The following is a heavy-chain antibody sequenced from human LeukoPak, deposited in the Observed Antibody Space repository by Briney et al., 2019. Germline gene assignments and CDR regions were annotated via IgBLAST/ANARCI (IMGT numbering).Heavy chain of an antibody. D-gene: IGHD3-22*01. CDR3: ARQQYYYDSSGYRAPGRWYFDL. CDR2: ISLRVLT. Sequence: PSETLSLTCGVSGGSISGTNWWSWVRQPPGQGLEWIGEISLRVLTNYNPSLRSRLTMSLDESKNQVSLNLTSVTAADTAVYYCARQQYYYDSSGYRAPGRWYFDLWGRGTLVTVSS. J-gene: IGHJ2*01. CDR1: GGSISGTNW. V-gene: IGHV4-4*02.